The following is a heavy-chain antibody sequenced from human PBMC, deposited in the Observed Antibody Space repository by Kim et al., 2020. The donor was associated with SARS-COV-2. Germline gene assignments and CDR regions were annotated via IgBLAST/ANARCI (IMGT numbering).Heavy chain of an antibody. J-gene: IGHJ5*02. Sequence: SETLSLTCTVSNGSINSHFWSWIRQPPGKGLEWIGYIFYSGNTNYNPSLKSRVTISVHTSKNQFSLKLNSVTTADTAVYYCAGQSSAGTWFDPWGQGTRVPASS. CDR3: AGQSSAGTWFDP. CDR1: NGSINSHF. V-gene: IGHV4-59*11. CDR2: IFYSGNT.